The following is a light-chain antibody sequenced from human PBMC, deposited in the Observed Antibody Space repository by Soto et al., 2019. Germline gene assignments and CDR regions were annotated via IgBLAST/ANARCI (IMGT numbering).Light chain of an antibody. CDR3: QQYGSSPRT. V-gene: IGKV3-20*01. J-gene: IGKJ1*01. Sequence: EIVLTQSPGTLSLSPGERATLSCRASQSVSSNLAWYQQKPGQAPRLLIYDASSRATGIPDRFSGSGSGTDFTLTINRLEPEDFAVYYCQQYGSSPRTFGQGTKVDIK. CDR1: QSVSSN. CDR2: DAS.